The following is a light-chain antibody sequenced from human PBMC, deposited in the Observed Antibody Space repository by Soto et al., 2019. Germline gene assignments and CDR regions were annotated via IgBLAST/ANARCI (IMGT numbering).Light chain of an antibody. CDR1: LYITNF. Sequence: DIQLTQSPSSLCPSVGASVTITCRARLYITNFLNWYQCKPGKAPKVVIYAASSLASGVPSRFRGSGSGTEFTLTISSLQAEDFATYYCQQSYRAPWTFGQGTKVDIK. CDR3: QQSYRAPWT. CDR2: AAS. J-gene: IGKJ1*01. V-gene: IGKV1-39*01.